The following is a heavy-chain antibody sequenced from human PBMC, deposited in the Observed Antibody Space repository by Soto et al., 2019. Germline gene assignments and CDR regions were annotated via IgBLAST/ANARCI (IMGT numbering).Heavy chain of an antibody. Sequence: EVQLLESGGGLVQPGGSLRLSCAASGFTFSSYAMSWVRQAPGKGLEWVSGIDGSGRNTYYTDSVKGRFTISTDNSKNTLPVQTDSQRVEDTALYYSAKDGGSACSGGTCYFPAHDYLGQGALVTVSS. CDR1: GFTFSSYA. V-gene: IGHV3-23*01. CDR3: AKDGGSACSGGTCYFPAHDY. CDR2: IDGSGRNT. D-gene: IGHD2-15*01. J-gene: IGHJ4*02.